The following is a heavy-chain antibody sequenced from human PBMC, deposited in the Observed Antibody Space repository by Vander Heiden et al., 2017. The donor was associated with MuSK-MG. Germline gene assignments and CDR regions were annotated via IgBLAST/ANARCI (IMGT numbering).Heavy chain of an antibody. CDR1: GSTFTSDG. V-gene: IGHV1-18*04. Sequence: QLQLVQSAAEVKKPGASVTVHCKASGSTFTSDGISWVRQGPGQGLEWMGWIRAYNGNTNYAQKVQGRVTMTTDTSTSTAYMELRSLGSDDTAVYYCARALKISSGWYSVWGQGTLVTVSS. CDR2: IRAYNGNT. CDR3: ARALKISSGWYSV. J-gene: IGHJ4*02. D-gene: IGHD6-19*01.